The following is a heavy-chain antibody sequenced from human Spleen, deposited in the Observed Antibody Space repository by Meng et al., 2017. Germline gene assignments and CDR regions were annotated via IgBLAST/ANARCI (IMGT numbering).Heavy chain of an antibody. D-gene: IGHD4-23*01. V-gene: IGHV1-2*06. Sequence: QGRMVHSGAEVKKPGASVTVSGTASGYTFTGYYMHWVRQAPGQGLEWMGRINPNSGGTNYAQKFQGRVTITADKSTSTAYMELSSLRSEDTAVYYCARDLDYGGNSYWGQGTLVTVSS. CDR1: GYTFTGYY. CDR3: ARDLDYGGNSY. J-gene: IGHJ4*02. CDR2: INPNSGGT.